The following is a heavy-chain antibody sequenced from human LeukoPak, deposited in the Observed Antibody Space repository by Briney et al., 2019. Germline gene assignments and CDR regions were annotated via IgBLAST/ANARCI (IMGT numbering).Heavy chain of an antibody. CDR2: IYHSGST. CDR1: GYSISSGYY. CDR3: ARDVKVKAFDI. V-gene: IGHV4-38-2*02. D-gene: IGHD3-16*02. J-gene: IGHJ3*02. Sequence: PSETLSLTCAVSGYSISSGYYWGGIRPPPGKGLEWIGRIYHSGSTYYNPSLKSRVTISVDTSKNQFSLKLSSVSAADTAVYYCARDVKVKAFDIWGQGTMVTVSS.